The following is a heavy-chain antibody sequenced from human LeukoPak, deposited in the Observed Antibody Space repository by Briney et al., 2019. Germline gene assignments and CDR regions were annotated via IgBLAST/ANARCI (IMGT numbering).Heavy chain of an antibody. CDR1: GFIFNNYA. V-gene: IGHV3-23*01. Sequence: GGSLRLSCAACGFIFNNYAMYWVRQAPGKGLEWVSGIFGSGGSAHYADSVKGRFTISRDNSKNTVYLQMSSLRAEDTAVYYCAKTTTGYSSGRYPGWPADYWGQGSLVTVSS. J-gene: IGHJ4*02. CDR2: IFGSGGSA. CDR3: AKTTTGYSSGRYPGWPADY. D-gene: IGHD6-19*01.